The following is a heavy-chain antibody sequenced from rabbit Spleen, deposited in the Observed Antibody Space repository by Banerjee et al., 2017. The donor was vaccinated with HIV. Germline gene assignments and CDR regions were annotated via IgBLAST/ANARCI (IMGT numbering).Heavy chain of an antibody. V-gene: IGHV1S45*01. J-gene: IGHJ4*01. CDR3: ARGLAVSGAVGGYANYFDL. CDR1: GFSFSNKAV. Sequence: QEQLVESGGDLVKPEGSLTLTCKASGFSFSNKAVMCWVRQAPGKGLDWIACINAITGKAVYANWAKGRSTFSKTSSTTVTLQMTSLTAADTATYFCARGLAVSGAVGGYANYFDLWGPGTLVTVS. CDR2: INAITGKA. D-gene: IGHD3-3*01.